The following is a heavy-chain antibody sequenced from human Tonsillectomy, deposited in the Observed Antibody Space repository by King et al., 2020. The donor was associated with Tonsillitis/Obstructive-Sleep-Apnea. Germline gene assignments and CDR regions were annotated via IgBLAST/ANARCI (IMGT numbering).Heavy chain of an antibody. CDR3: AFYMITFGGVIAPDAFDI. CDR2: INSDGSST. CDR1: GFTFSSYW. J-gene: IGHJ3*02. Sequence: VQLVESGGGLVQPGGSLRLSCAASGFTFSSYWMHWVRQAPGKGLVWVSRINSDGSSTSYADSVKGRFTISRDNAKNTLYLQMNSLRAEDTAVYYCAFYMITFGGVIAPDAFDIWGQGTMVTVSS. D-gene: IGHD3-16*02. V-gene: IGHV3-74*01.